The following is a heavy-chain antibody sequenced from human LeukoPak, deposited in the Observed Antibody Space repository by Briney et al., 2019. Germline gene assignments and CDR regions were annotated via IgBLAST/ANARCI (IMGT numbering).Heavy chain of an antibody. CDR3: AGSSGWYNGFDY. V-gene: IGHV4-38-2*01. J-gene: IGHJ4*02. CDR1: GYSISSGYY. Sequence: SETLSLTCAVSGYSISSGYYWGWIRQPPGKGLEWIGSIYYSGSTYYNPSLKSRVTISVDTSKNQFSLKLSSVTAADTAVYYCAGSSGWYNGFDYWGQGTLVTVSS. CDR2: IYYSGST. D-gene: IGHD6-19*01.